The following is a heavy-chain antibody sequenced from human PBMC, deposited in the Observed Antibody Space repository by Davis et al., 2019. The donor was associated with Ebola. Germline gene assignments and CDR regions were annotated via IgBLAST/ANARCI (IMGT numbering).Heavy chain of an antibody. CDR3: ARQGWYGWYDP. CDR2: IYYSGST. V-gene: IGHV4-59*08. Sequence: MPSETLSLTCPVSGGPISSHFWSWIRQPPGKGLEWTGYIYYSGSTTYNPSLKSRVTISVDTSKNQFSLKLSSVTAADTAVDNCARQGWYGWYDPWGQGTLVTVSS. J-gene: IGHJ5*02. CDR1: GGPISSHF. D-gene: IGHD6-19*01.